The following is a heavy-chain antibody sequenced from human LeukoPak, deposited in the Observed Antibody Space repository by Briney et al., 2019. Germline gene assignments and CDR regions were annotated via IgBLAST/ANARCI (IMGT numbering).Heavy chain of an antibody. V-gene: IGHV1-24*01. CDR1: GYTLAALS. CDR2: FGPEIVDT. Sequence: SGKVSSKASGYTLAALSMHCVGQAPRNRGGGWGGFGPEIVDTICAQKFEGRVTMTEHSSTDSAYMELSSLRTEDTAVYYCATDLSRATIFGEARWDDAFDIWGQGTMVTVSS. CDR3: ATDLSRATIFGEARWDDAFDI. D-gene: IGHD3-3*01. J-gene: IGHJ3*02.